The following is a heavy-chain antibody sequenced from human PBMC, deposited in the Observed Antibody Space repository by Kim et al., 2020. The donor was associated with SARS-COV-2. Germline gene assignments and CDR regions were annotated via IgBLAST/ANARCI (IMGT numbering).Heavy chain of an antibody. J-gene: IGHJ6*02. D-gene: IGHD2-2*01. Sequence: GGSLRLSCAASGFTFSSYAMSWVRQAPGKGLEWVSVIYSGGSSTYYADSVKGRFTISRDNSKNTLYLQMNSLRAEDTAVYYCAKSYHHLAMSGYYYYGMDVWGQGTTVTVSS. CDR2: IYSGGSST. V-gene: IGHV3-23*03. CDR3: AKSYHHLAMSGYYYYGMDV. CDR1: GFTFSSYA.